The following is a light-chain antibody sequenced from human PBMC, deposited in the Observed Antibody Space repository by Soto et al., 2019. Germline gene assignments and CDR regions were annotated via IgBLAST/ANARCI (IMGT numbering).Light chain of an antibody. CDR3: STWDISLRAGV. J-gene: IGLJ2*01. V-gene: IGLV1-51*01. CDR1: TSNIGSSL. CDR2: DDN. Sequence: SVLTQPPSVSAAPGQKVTISCSGSTSNIGSSLVSWYQQFPGTAPKLLIYDDNKRPSGIPDRFSGSKSGTSATLGITGLQTGDEADYYCSTWDISLRAGVFGGGTQLTVL.